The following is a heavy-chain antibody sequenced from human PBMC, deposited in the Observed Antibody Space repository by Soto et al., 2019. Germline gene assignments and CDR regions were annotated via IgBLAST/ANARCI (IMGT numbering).Heavy chain of an antibody. CDR3: ARGVDSWSGYLF. CDR1: GGSFDGYY. D-gene: IGHD3-3*01. CDR2: IHHSGST. Sequence: SETLSLTCALYGGSFDGYYWSWIRQSPGKGLEWIGEIHHSGSTKYNPSLKSRVSPSVDASTKQFSLKMTSMTAADRGVYYCARGVDSWSGYLFWGQGTPVTVSS. V-gene: IGHV4-34*01. J-gene: IGHJ4*02.